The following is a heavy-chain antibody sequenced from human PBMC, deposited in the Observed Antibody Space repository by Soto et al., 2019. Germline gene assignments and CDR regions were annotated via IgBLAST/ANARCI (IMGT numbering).Heavy chain of an antibody. CDR1: GDSISSDGYH. CDR2: VSYSGST. Sequence: QVQLQESGPGLVKPSQTLSLTCTVSGDSISSDGYHWSWIRQSPVKGMEWIGYVSYSGSTFYNPSLKCRFTISADTSKNQFSLNVRFVTAADTAAYYCARTYGSGSPYYYYYYMDVWGKGTTVTVS. D-gene: IGHD3-10*01. J-gene: IGHJ6*03. CDR3: ARTYGSGSPYYYYYYMDV. V-gene: IGHV4-31*03.